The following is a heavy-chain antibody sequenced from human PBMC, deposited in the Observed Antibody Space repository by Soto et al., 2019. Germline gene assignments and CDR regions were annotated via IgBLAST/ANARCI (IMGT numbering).Heavy chain of an antibody. CDR3: ARDRSYFDY. CDR2: IWYDGSNK. CDR1: GFTFSSYG. Sequence: QVQLVESGGGVVQPGRSLRLSCAASGFTFSSYGMHWVRQAPGKGLEWVAVIWYDGSNKYYAYSVKGRFTISRDNSKNTLYLQMNSLRAEDTAVYYCARDRSYFDYWGQGTLVTVSS. J-gene: IGHJ4*02. V-gene: IGHV3-33*01.